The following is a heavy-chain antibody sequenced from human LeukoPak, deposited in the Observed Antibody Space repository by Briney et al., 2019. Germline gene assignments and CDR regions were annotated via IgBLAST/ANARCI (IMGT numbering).Heavy chain of an antibody. CDR3: AGRRDGYCGSTSCSEGLDY. CDR2: INPNSGGT. Sequence: GGSLRLSCAASGFTFSGYYMHWVRQAPGQGLEWMGWINPNSGGTNYAQKFQGRVTMTRDTSISTAYMELSRLRSDDTAVYYCAGRRDGYCGSTSCSEGLDYWGQGALVTVSS. J-gene: IGHJ4*02. CDR1: GFTFSGYY. V-gene: IGHV1-2*02. D-gene: IGHD2-2*01.